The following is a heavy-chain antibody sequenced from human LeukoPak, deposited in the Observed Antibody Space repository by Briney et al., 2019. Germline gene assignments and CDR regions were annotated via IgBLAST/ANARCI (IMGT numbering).Heavy chain of an antibody. CDR3: ARDHCGGDCCSGPYYYYYGMDV. Sequence: GESLKISCKGSGYSFTSYWIGWVRQMPGKGLEWMGIIYPGDSDTRYSPSFQGQVTISADKSISTAYLQWSSLKASDTAMYYCARDHCGGDCCSGPYYYYYGMDVWGQGTTVTVSS. V-gene: IGHV5-51*01. J-gene: IGHJ6*02. D-gene: IGHD2-21*02. CDR2: IYPGDSDT. CDR1: GYSFTSYW.